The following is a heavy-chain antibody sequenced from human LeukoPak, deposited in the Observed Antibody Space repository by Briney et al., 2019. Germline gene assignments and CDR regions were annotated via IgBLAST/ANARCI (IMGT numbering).Heavy chain of an antibody. CDR2: IYYSKNT. Sequence: PSETLSLTCTVSGGSISSSSAYWGWIRQPPGKGLEWIGSIYYSKNTYYNPSLKSRVTMSVDTSKSQFSLKLSSVTAADTAVYYCARGANVAATTPDAFDIWGLGRMVTVSS. CDR1: GGSISSSSAY. J-gene: IGHJ3*02. CDR3: ARGANVAATTPDAFDI. V-gene: IGHV4-39*07. D-gene: IGHD2-15*01.